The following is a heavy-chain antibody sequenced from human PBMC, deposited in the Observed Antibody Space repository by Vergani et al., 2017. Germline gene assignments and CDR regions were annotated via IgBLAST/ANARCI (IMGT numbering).Heavy chain of an antibody. J-gene: IGHJ4*02. CDR3: AKTRTVGLMYYFDY. D-gene: IGHD4-23*01. Sequence: EVQLVESGGGLVQPGGSLRLSCAASGFTFSSYEMNWVRQAPGKGLEWVSYISSSGSTIYYADSVKGRFTISRDNSKNTLYLQMNSLRAEDTAVYYCAKTRTVGLMYYFDYWGQGTLVTVSS. CDR2: ISSSGSTI. V-gene: IGHV3-48*03. CDR1: GFTFSSYE.